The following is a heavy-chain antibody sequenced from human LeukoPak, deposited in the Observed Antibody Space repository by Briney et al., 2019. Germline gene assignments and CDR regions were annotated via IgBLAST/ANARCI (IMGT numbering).Heavy chain of an antibody. CDR1: GGTFSSYA. D-gene: IGHD3-22*01. CDR3: ARCSPGDSSNFYAVLQY. V-gene: IGHV1-69*06. Sequence: SVKVSCKASGGTFSSYAISWVRLTPGQGLEWLGGIIPVFGTTTYAQKFQAKVTMTADKSTNTAYLEISSLTSDDTAVYYCARCSPGDSSNFYAVLQYWGQGTQVTVST. J-gene: IGHJ4*02. CDR2: IIPVFGTT.